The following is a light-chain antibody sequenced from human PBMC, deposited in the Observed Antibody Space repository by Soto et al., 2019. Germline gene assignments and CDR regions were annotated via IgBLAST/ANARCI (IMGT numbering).Light chain of an antibody. CDR1: SSNIGNNP. CDR2: SNN. Sequence: QSVLTQPPSASGTPGQRVTISCSGSSSNIGNNPVNWYQQLPGTAPKLLIYSNNQRPSGVPDRFSGSKSGTSASLAISGLQSEDETDYYCAAWDDSLNGAVFGGGTKLTVL. CDR3: AAWDDSLNGAV. J-gene: IGLJ7*01. V-gene: IGLV1-44*01.